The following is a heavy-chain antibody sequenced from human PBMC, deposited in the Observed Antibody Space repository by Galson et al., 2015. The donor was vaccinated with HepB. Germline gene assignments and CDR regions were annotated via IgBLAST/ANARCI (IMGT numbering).Heavy chain of an antibody. V-gene: IGHV1-18*01. CDR1: GYTFTSYG. Sequence: SVKVSCKASGYTFTSYGISWVRQAPGQGLEWMGWISAYDGDTNYAQKLQGRVTMTTDTSTSAAYMELRSLRSDDTAVYYCARPPTRYYGMDVWGQGTTVTVSS. J-gene: IGHJ6*02. CDR3: ARPPTRYYGMDV. CDR2: ISAYDGDT.